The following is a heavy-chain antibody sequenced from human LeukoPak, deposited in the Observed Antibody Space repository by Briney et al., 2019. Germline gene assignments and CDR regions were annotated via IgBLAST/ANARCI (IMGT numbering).Heavy chain of an antibody. CDR2: IIPIFGTA. J-gene: IGHJ3*02. D-gene: IGHD1-26*01. CDR1: GGTFSSYA. V-gene: IGHV1-69*13. Sequence: SVKVSCKASGGTFSSYAISWVRQAPGQGLEWMGGIIPIFGTANYAQKFQGRVTITADESTSTAYMELSSLRSEDTAVYYCARDPGATDAFDIWGQGTMVTVSS. CDR3: ARDPGATDAFDI.